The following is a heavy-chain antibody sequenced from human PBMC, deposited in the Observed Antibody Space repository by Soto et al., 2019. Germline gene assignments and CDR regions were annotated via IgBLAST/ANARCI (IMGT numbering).Heavy chain of an antibody. D-gene: IGHD3-16*01. CDR3: ARVPVPYDYVCGSYECGP. J-gene: IGHJ5*02. CDR2: ISSSSSTI. Sequence: EVQLVESGGGLVQPGGSLRLSCAASGFTFSSYSMNWVRQAPGKGLEWVSYISSSSSTIYYGDSVKGRFTISKDNAKNLMYLQMNSLSDDATAVYYCARVPVPYDYVCGSYECGPWGQGTLVTVSS. CDR1: GFTFSSYS. V-gene: IGHV3-48*02.